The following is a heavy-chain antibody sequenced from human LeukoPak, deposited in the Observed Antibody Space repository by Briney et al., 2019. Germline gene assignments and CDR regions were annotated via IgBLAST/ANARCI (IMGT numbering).Heavy chain of an antibody. Sequence: PGGSLRLSCAASGFTFSSYAMSWVRQAPGKGLEWVSAISGSGGSTYYADSVKGRFTISRDNSKNTLYLQMNSLRAEDTAVYYCAKDDFHSTYCYGSGSYYNDWGQGTMVTVSS. CDR1: GFTFSSYA. V-gene: IGHV3-23*01. D-gene: IGHD3-10*01. CDR3: AKDDFHSTYCYGSGSYYND. CDR2: ISGSGGST. J-gene: IGHJ3*01.